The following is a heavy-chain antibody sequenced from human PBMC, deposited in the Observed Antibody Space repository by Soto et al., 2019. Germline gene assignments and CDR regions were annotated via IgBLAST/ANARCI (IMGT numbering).Heavy chain of an antibody. J-gene: IGHJ4*02. CDR1: GFTVSSNY. V-gene: IGHV3-53*01. CDR3: AREYCGGDCYFDY. CDR2: IYSGGST. D-gene: IGHD2-21*02. Sequence: PGGSLRLSCAASGFTVSSNYMSWVRQAPGKGLEWVSVIYSGGSTYYADSVKGRFTISRDNSKNTLYLQMNSLRAEDTAVYYCAREYCGGDCYFDYWGQGTLVPSPQ.